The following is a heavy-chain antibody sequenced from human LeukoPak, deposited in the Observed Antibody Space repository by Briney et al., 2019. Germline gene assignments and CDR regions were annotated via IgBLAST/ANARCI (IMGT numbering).Heavy chain of an antibody. D-gene: IGHD1-1*01. CDR1: GGSISSSSYY. CDR3: ARPSGPDYYYYYMDV. J-gene: IGHJ6*03. Sequence: SETLSLTCAVSGGSISSSSYYWGWIRQPPGKGLEWIGSIYYSGSTYYNPSLKSRVTISVDTSKNQFPLKLSSVTAADTAVYYCARPSGPDYYYYYMDVWGQGTMVTVSS. CDR2: IYYSGST. V-gene: IGHV4-39*01.